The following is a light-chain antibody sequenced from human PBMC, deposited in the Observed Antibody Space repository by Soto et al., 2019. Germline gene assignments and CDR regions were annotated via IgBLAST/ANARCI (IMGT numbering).Light chain of an antibody. CDR2: DVS. V-gene: IGLV2-14*01. CDR1: SSDVGGYNY. CDR3: SSYTSSSTGV. Sequence: ALTQPASVSGSPGQSITISCTGTSSDVGGYNYVSWYQQHPGKAPKLMIYDVSNRPSGVSNRFSGSKSGNTASLTISGLQAEDEADYYCSSYTSSSTGVFGGGTQLTVL. J-gene: IGLJ2*01.